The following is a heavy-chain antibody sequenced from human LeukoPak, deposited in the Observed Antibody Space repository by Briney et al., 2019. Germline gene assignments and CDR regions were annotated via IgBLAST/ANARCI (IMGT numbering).Heavy chain of an antibody. J-gene: IGHJ4*02. CDR1: GFTFSGHW. CDR3: AAGHISGSSFRDY. V-gene: IGHV3-7*01. CDR2: MNQGGSDK. D-gene: IGHD6-13*01. Sequence: GGSLTLSCAASGFTFSGHWMSWVRQAPGKGREWVANMNQGGSDKYYVDSVKGRFTISRDNAKNSLYLQMNSLRADDTAVYYCAAGHISGSSFRDYWGQGTLVTVSS.